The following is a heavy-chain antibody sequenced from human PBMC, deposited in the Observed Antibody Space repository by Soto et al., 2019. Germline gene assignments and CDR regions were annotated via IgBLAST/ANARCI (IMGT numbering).Heavy chain of an antibody. CDR2: IYYSGST. Sequence: SETLSLTCTVSGGSISSYYWSWIRQPPGKGLEWIGYIYYSGSTNYNPSLKSRVTISVDTSKNQFSLKLSSVTAADTALYYCARAQWELPKIYYYYGMDVWGQGTTVTVSS. V-gene: IGHV4-59*01. J-gene: IGHJ6*02. D-gene: IGHD1-26*01. CDR3: ARAQWELPKIYYYYGMDV. CDR1: GGSISSYY.